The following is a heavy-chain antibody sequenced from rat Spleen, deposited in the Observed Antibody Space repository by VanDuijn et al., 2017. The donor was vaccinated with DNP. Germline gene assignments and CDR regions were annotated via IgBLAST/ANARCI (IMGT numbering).Heavy chain of an antibody. V-gene: IGHV5S23*01. CDR3: AREGDYYDGYGDALDA. D-gene: IGHD1-12*03. CDR2: ISTNGGNS. J-gene: IGHJ4*01. CDR1: GFTFSKYG. Sequence: EVQLVESGGGLVQPGRSLKLSCAASGFTFSKYGMAWVRQAPTQGLEWVASISTNGGNSYYRDSVKGRFTISRDDAKDTLYLQMNSLRSEDTATYYCAREGDYYDGYGDALDAWGQGTSVTVSS.